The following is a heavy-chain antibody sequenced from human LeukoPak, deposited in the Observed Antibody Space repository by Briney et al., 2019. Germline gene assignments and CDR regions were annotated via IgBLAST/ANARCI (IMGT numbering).Heavy chain of an antibody. D-gene: IGHD1-26*01. V-gene: IGHV4-34*01. CDR1: GGSFSGYY. CDR3: ARGPEVGATKDYYYYGMDV. J-gene: IGHJ6*02. Sequence: SGTLSLTCAVYGGSFSGYYWSWIRQPPGKGLEWIGEINHSGSTNYNPSLKSRVTISVDTSKNQFSLKLSSVTAADTAVYYCARGPEVGATKDYYYYGMDVWGQGTTVTVSS. CDR2: INHSGST.